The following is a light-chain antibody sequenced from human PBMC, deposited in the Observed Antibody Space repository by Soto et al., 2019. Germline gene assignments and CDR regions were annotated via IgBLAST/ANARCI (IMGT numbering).Light chain of an antibody. CDR1: SSDVGGYNY. Sequence: QSALTQPASVSGSPGQSITISCTGTSSDVGGYNYVSWYQQHPGKAPKLMIYEVSNRPSGVSNRFSASKSANTASLTISRLHAEDEADYYCSSYTSSSTVVFGGGTQLTVL. J-gene: IGLJ2*01. CDR2: EVS. CDR3: SSYTSSSTVV. V-gene: IGLV2-14*01.